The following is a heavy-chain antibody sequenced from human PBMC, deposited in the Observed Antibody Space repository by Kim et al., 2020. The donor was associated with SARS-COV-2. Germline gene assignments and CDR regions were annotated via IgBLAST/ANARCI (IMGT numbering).Heavy chain of an antibody. CDR1: GFTFSRYA. CDR2: ISYDGSNK. Sequence: GGSLRLSCAASGFTFSRYAMHWVRQAPGKGLEWVAVISYDGSNKYYADSVKGRFTISRDNSKNTLYLQMNSLRAEDTAVYYCARGSQQWLVRGAFDLWGQGTMVTVSS. D-gene: IGHD6-19*01. J-gene: IGHJ3*01. V-gene: IGHV3-30-3*01. CDR3: ARGSQQWLVRGAFDL.